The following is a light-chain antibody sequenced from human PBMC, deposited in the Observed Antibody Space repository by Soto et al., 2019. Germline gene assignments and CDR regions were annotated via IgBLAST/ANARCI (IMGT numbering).Light chain of an antibody. CDR3: QQYGSSPWT. CDR1: QTIGSNF. CDR2: GAS. V-gene: IGKV3-20*01. J-gene: IGKJ1*01. Sequence: VLKKSPGTLSLSPGARATLSCRASQTIGSNFLAWYQQKPGQAPRLLIYGASSRATGSPDRFSGSGSGTDFSLTISRLEPEDCAVYYCQQYGSSPWTFGQGTKVDNK.